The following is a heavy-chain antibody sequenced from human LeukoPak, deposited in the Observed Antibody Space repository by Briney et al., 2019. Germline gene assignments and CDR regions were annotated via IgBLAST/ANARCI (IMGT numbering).Heavy chain of an antibody. D-gene: IGHD2-21*02. V-gene: IGHV4-34*01. CDR3: AGLVVVTAIPPPNWFDP. J-gene: IGHJ5*02. CDR1: GGSFSGYY. CDR2: INHSGST. Sequence: SETLSLTCAVYGGSFSGYYWSWIRQPPGKGLEWIGEINHSGSTNYNPSLKSRVTISVDTSKNQFSLKLSSVTAADTAVYYCAGLVVVTAIPPPNWFDPWGQGTLVTVSS.